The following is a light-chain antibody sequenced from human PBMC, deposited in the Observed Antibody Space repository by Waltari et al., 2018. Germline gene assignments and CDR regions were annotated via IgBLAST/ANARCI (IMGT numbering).Light chain of an antibody. V-gene: IGKV4-1*01. CDR1: KSVLYSSNNKNH. J-gene: IGKJ1*01. Sequence: DIVMPQSPASLAVSLAERPTIHSNPSKSVLYSSNNKNHLAWYQQKPGQPPKLLIYWASTRESGVPDRFSGSGSGTDFTLTISSLQAEDVAIYYCQQFYNTPRTFGQGTKVEVK. CDR3: QQFYNTPRT. CDR2: WAS.